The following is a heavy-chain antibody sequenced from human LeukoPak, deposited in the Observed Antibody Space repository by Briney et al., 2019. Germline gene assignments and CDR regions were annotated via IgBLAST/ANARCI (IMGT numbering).Heavy chain of an antibody. CDR3: ARDRRILTGYYGAAQNAFDI. V-gene: IGHV4-59*01. CDR2: IYYSGST. CDR1: GGSISSYY. D-gene: IGHD3-9*01. J-gene: IGHJ3*02. Sequence: PSETLSLTCAVSGGSISSYYWSWIRQPPGKGLEWIGYIYYSGSTNYNPSLKSRVTISVDTSKNQFSLKLSSVTAADTAVYYCARDRRILTGYYGAAQNAFDIWGQGTMVTVSS.